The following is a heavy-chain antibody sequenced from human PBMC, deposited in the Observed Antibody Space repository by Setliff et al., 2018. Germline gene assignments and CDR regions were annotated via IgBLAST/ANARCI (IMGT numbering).Heavy chain of an antibody. Sequence: SETLSLTCTVSGVSIDQNYWSWVRQPAGKGLEWIGRIYVSGKTNYNPPLKSRVTMSVDASKSQVSLKLTSVTAADTAVYYCAKDAGVTGGLYRYYIDAWGRGTLVTVSS. D-gene: IGHD1-26*01. J-gene: IGHJ5*02. CDR3: AKDAGVTGGLYRYYIDA. CDR2: IYVSGKT. CDR1: GVSIDQNY. V-gene: IGHV4-4*07.